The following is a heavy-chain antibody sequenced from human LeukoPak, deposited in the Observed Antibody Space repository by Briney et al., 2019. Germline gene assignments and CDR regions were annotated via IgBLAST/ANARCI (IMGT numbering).Heavy chain of an antibody. J-gene: IGHJ4*02. Sequence: GGSLRLSCAASGFTFSSYWMSWVRQAPGKGLERVANIKQDGSEKYYVGSVKGRFTISRDNAKNSLYLQMNSLRAEDTAVYYCARQGGTAMATGLYYFDYWGQGTLVTVSS. CDR1: GFTFSSYW. CDR2: IKQDGSEK. D-gene: IGHD5-18*01. CDR3: ARQGGTAMATGLYYFDY. V-gene: IGHV3-7*01.